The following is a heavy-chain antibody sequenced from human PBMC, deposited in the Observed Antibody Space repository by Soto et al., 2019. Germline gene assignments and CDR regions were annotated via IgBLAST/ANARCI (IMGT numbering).Heavy chain of an antibody. D-gene: IGHD3-3*01. J-gene: IGHJ5*01. CDR2: ISTEPFGATT. Sequence: DVQLVESGGGLVQPGRSLRLSCATSGFRFGDYGMSWFRQAPGKGLEWVGFISTEPFGATTQYAASVKGRFTITRDDSKSIADLQMNSLKTEDTALYYCSRKVTLSGVVLPTHWFDSWGQGTLVTVSS. CDR3: SRKVTLSGVVLPTHWFDS. V-gene: IGHV3-49*03. CDR1: GFRFGDYG.